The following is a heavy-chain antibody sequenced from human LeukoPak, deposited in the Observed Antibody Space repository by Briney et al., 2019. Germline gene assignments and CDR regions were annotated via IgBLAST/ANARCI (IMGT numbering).Heavy chain of an antibody. D-gene: IGHD3-22*01. CDR2: MNPNSGNT. CDR3: ASGSRSSSGYYAFGY. J-gene: IGHJ4*02. Sequence: ASVKVSCKASGYTFTSYDINWVRQATGQGLEWMGWMNPNSGNTGYAQKFQGRVTMTRNTSISTAYMELRSLRSEDTAVYYCASGSRSSSGYYAFGYWGQGTLVTVSS. V-gene: IGHV1-8*01. CDR1: GYTFTSYD.